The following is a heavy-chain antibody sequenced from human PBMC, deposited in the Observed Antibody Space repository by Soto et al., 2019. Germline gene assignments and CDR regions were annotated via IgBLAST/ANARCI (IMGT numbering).Heavy chain of an antibody. D-gene: IGHD3-3*01. CDR2: IKSKTDGGTT. J-gene: IGHJ4*02. CDR3: TTELVFWSGYYKFDY. CDR1: GFTFSNAW. V-gene: IGHV3-15*01. Sequence: GGSLRLSCAASGFTFSNAWMSWVRQAPGKGLEWVGRIKSKTDGGTTDYAAPVKGRFTISRDDSKNTLYLQMNSLKTEDTAVYYCTTELVFWSGYYKFDYWGQGTLVTVSS.